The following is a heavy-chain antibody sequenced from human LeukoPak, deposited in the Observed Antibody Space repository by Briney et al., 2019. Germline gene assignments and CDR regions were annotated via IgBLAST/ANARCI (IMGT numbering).Heavy chain of an antibody. CDR1: GFTFSSYS. V-gene: IGHV3-21*01. CDR2: ISSSSSYI. J-gene: IGHJ4*02. Sequence: GGSLRLSCAASGFTFSSYSMSWVRQAPGKGLEWVSSISSSSSYIYYADSVKGRFTISRDNAKNSLYLQMNSLRAEDTAVYYCARDSVAGMGYWGQGTLVTVSS. CDR3: ARDSVAGMGY. D-gene: IGHD6-19*01.